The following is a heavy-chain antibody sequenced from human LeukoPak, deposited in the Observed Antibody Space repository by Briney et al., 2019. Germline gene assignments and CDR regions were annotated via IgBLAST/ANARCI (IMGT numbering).Heavy chain of an antibody. V-gene: IGHV3-53*04. Sequence: PGGSLRLSCAASGFTFSSNYMSWVRQAPGKGLEWVSVIYIGGSTYYSDSVKGRFPISRHHSKHPLYLQMTSLRAEDTAVYYCARRLVWPYYFDYWGQGTLLTVSS. CDR2: IYIGGST. J-gene: IGHJ4*02. CDR1: GFTFSSNY. D-gene: IGHD5/OR15-5a*01. CDR3: ARRLVWPYYFDY.